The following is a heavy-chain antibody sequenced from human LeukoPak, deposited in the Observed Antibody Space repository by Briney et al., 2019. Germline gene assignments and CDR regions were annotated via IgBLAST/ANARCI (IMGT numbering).Heavy chain of an antibody. V-gene: IGHV3-53*05. CDR1: GFTVSSNY. D-gene: IGHD6-13*01. Sequence: TGGSLRLSCAASGFTVSSNYMSWVRQAPGKGLEWVSVIYSGGSTYYADSVKGRFTISRDNSKNTLYLQMNSLRAEDTAVYYCARPPGTKQQLVQLDWFDPWGQGTLVTVSS. J-gene: IGHJ5*02. CDR3: ARPPGTKQQLVQLDWFDP. CDR2: IYSGGST.